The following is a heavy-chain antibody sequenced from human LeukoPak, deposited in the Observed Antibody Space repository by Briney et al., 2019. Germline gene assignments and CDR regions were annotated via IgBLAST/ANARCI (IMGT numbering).Heavy chain of an antibody. CDR3: ARAGEMATSLFDY. J-gene: IGHJ4*02. CDR1: GDSISSSRSY. Sequence: SETLSLTCTVSGDSISSSRSYWGWIRQPPGKGLEWIGSIYYSGSTYYNTSLKSRVTISVDTSKNQFSLKLSSVTAADTAVYYCARAGEMATSLFDYWGQGTLVTVSS. D-gene: IGHD5-24*01. CDR2: IYYSGST. V-gene: IGHV4-39*01.